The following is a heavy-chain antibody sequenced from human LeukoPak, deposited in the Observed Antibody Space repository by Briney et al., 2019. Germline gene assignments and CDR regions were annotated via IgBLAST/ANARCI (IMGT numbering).Heavy chain of an antibody. J-gene: IGHJ4*02. CDR3: ARGSPRYGVDY. D-gene: IGHD4-17*01. CDR2: IYYSGST. Sequence: SETLSLTCTVSGGSISSYYWSWIRQPPGRGLGWIGYIYYSGSTNYNPSLKSRVTISVDKSKNQFSLKLSSVTAADTAVYYCARGSPRYGVDYWGQGTLVTVSS. CDR1: GGSISSYY. V-gene: IGHV4-59*12.